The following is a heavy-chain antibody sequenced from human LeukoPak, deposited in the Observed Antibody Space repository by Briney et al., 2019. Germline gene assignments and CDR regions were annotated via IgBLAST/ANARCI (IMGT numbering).Heavy chain of an antibody. CDR3: ARDLMVDGSGSYGTCGY. CDR2: ISNDGSNK. D-gene: IGHD3-10*01. V-gene: IGHV3-30*04. J-gene: IGHJ4*02. CDR1: GFTFNIYP. Sequence: GRSLRLSCVASGFTFNIYPMHWVRQAPGTGLEWVALISNDGSNKYYADSAKGRFTISRDNAKNSLYLQMNSLRAEDTAVYYCARDLMVDGSGSYGTCGYWGQGTLVTVSS.